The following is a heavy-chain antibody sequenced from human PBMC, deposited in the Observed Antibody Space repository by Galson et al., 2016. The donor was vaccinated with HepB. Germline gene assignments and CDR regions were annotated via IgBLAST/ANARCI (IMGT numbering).Heavy chain of an antibody. V-gene: IGHV3-30*03. Sequence: SLRLSCTASGFTFSSYGMHWVRQAPGKGLEWVAVISYDGSNKYYADSVKGRFTISRDNSKNTLYLRMNSLRAEDTAVYYCATPYYDFWSGYNPFDYWGQGTLVTVSS. CDR1: GFTFSSYG. CDR3: ATPYYDFWSGYNPFDY. CDR2: ISYDGSNK. J-gene: IGHJ4*02. D-gene: IGHD3-3*01.